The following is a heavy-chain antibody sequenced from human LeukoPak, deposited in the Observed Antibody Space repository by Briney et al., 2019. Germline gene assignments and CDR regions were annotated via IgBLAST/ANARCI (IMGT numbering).Heavy chain of an antibody. CDR3: AKDSAKKYDDY. CDR2: ISGSDGTS. D-gene: IGHD2/OR15-2a*01. V-gene: IGHV3-23*01. CDR1: GFTFSSYW. J-gene: IGHJ4*02. Sequence: PGGSLRLSCAASGFTFSSYWMSWVRQAPGKGLEWVSGISGSDGTSYYADSVKGRFTISRDNSKNTLYLQMNGLRAEDTAVYYCAKDSAKKYDDYWGQGTLVTVSS.